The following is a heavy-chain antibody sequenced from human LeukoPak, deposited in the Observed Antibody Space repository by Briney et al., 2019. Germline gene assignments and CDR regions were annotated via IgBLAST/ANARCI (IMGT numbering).Heavy chain of an antibody. J-gene: IGHJ4*02. CDR3: ARMAKGIAAAGTFDY. Sequence: GGSLRLSCAASGFTFSSYWMSWVRQAPGKGLEWVSGISWSSGIIGYADSVKGRFTISRDNAKNSLYLQMNSLRAEDTAVYYCARMAKGIAAAGTFDYWGQGTLVTVSS. D-gene: IGHD6-13*01. CDR2: ISWSSGII. V-gene: IGHV3-48*04. CDR1: GFTFSSYW.